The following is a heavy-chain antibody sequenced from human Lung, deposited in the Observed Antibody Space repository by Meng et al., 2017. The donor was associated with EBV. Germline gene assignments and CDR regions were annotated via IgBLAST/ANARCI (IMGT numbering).Heavy chain of an antibody. CDR2: IYYSGST. Sequence: QLQMPGSGPGLGKPSVTLSLTGTVSGGSISSSSYDWGWIRQPPGKGLEWIGSIYYSGSTYYNPSLKSRVTISVDTSKNQFSLKLSSVTAADTAVYYCARPSIAVAGWDYWGQGTLVTVSS. D-gene: IGHD6-19*01. V-gene: IGHV4-39*01. J-gene: IGHJ4*02. CDR3: ARPSIAVAGWDY. CDR1: GGSISSSSYD.